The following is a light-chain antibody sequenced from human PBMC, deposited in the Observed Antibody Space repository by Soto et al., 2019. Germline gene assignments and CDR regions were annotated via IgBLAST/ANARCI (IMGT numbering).Light chain of an antibody. J-gene: IGKJ5*01. Sequence: DIQMTQSPSTLSASVGDRVTITCRASQTISSWLAWYQQKQGKAPKLLIYDVSSLESGVPSRFSGSGSGTDFTLTISSLRPDDFATYYCQPYNDYPITF. V-gene: IGKV1-5*01. CDR3: QPYNDYPIT. CDR1: QTISSW. CDR2: DVS.